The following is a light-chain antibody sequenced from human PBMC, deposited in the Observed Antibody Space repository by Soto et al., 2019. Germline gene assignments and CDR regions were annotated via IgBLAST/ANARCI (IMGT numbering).Light chain of an antibody. CDR3: QQYNNWPPMYT. J-gene: IGKJ2*01. V-gene: IGKV3-15*01. CDR2: GAS. Sequence: ELVMTQSPATLSVSPGERATLSCRASQSVSSNLAWYQQKPGQAPRLLIYGASTRATGIPARFSGSGSGTDFTLTISSLQSEDFAVYYCQQYNNWPPMYTFGQGTKLEIK. CDR1: QSVSSN.